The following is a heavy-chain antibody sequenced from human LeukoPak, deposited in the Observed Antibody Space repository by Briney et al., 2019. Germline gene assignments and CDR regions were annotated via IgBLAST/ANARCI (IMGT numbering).Heavy chain of an antibody. CDR2: IGTGVNAI. V-gene: IGHV3-48*03. D-gene: IGHD3-9*01. J-gene: IGHJ4*02. Sequence: PGGSLRLSCAASGSTFSAFEVNWVRQAPGKGLEWVSSIGTGVNAIYYSDSVEGRFTISRDNAKNSLYLQMNSLRAEDTAVYYCARRGYDILTGYYNRAAFDYWGQGTLVTVSS. CDR3: ARRGYDILTGYYNRAAFDY. CDR1: GSTFSAFE.